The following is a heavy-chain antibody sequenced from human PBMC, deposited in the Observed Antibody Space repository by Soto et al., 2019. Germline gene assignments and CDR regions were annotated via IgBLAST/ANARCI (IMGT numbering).Heavy chain of an antibody. Sequence: QVQLQESGPGLVKPSQTLSLTCTVSGGSISSGGYYWSWIRQHPGKGLEWIGYIYYSGRTYYNPSLKSRVTISVDTSKNQFSLKLSSVTAADTAVYYCAKDGGDYGDVYNWFDPWGQGTLVTVSS. J-gene: IGHJ5*02. CDR3: AKDGGDYGDVYNWFDP. CDR1: GGSISSGGYY. CDR2: IYYSGRT. V-gene: IGHV4-31*03. D-gene: IGHD4-17*01.